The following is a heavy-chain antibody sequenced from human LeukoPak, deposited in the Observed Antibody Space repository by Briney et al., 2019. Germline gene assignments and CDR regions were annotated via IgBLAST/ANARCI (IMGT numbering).Heavy chain of an antibody. D-gene: IGHD3-22*01. J-gene: IGHJ4*02. Sequence: GSLRLSCAASGFTFSSYGMSWVRQPPGKGLEWIGSIYYSGTTYYNPSLKSRLTISIDTSKNQIFLRLSSVTAAVTAVYYCARHGGPYYYDRSGYFDSWGQGTPVTVSS. V-gene: IGHV4-39*01. CDR1: GFTFSSYG. CDR3: ARHGGPYYYDRSGYFDS. CDR2: IYYSGTT.